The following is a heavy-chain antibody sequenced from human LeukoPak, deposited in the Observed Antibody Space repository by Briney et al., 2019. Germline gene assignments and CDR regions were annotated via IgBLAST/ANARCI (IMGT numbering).Heavy chain of an antibody. D-gene: IGHD6-19*01. CDR3: AKVFSGWGPIDY. CDR2: MSHDGRNQ. Sequence: GGSLRLSCAASGFPFNSYAMHWVRRAPGEGLEWVAVMSHDGRNQYYADSVKGRFTISRDNPKNTLYLQMNSLRAEDTAVYYCAKVFSGWGPIDYWGQGTLVTVSS. J-gene: IGHJ4*02. CDR1: GFPFNSYA. V-gene: IGHV3-30-3*01.